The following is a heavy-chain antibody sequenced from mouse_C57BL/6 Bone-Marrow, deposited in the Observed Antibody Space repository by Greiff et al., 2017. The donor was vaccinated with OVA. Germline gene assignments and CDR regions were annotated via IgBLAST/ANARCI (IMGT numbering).Heavy chain of an antibody. Sequence: ESGPGLVQPSQSLSITCTASGFSLTSYGVHWVRQSPGKGLEWLGVIWSGGSTDYYAAFISSLSISKDKSNSQVFMKMNRLQADDTAIYYCARNPLYYYGSSYAMDDWGQGTTVTVSS. CDR2: IWSGGST. V-gene: IGHV2-2*01. D-gene: IGHD1-1*01. J-gene: IGHJ4*01. CDR3: ARNPLYYYGSSYAMDD. CDR1: GFSLTSYG.